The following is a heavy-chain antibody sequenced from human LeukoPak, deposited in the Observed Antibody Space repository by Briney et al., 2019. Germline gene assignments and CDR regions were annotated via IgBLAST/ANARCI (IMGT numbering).Heavy chain of an antibody. CDR3: ARDGYCTNGVCYTADY. J-gene: IGHJ4*02. CDR2: ISSSSSYI. V-gene: IGHV3-21*01. D-gene: IGHD2-8*01. CDR1: GFTFSSYS. Sequence: GGSLRLSCAASGFTFSSYSMNWVRQAPGKGLEWVSSISSSSSYIYYADSVKGRFTISRDNAKNSLYLQMNSLRAKDTAVYYCARDGYCTNGVCYTADYWGQGTLVTVSS.